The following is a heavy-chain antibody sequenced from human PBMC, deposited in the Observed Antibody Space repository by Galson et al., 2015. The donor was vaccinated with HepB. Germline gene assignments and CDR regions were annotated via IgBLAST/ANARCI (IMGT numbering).Heavy chain of an antibody. CDR3: ARRYPGIAAAGIGGFDY. CDR2: ISSSSSTI. V-gene: IGHV3-48*01. CDR1: GFTFSSYS. Sequence: SLRLSCAASGFTFSSYSMNWVRQAPGKGLEWVSYISSSSSTIYYADSVKGRFTISRDNAKNSLYLQMNSLRAEDTAVYYCARRYPGIAAAGIGGFDYWGQGTLVTVSS. D-gene: IGHD6-13*01. J-gene: IGHJ4*02.